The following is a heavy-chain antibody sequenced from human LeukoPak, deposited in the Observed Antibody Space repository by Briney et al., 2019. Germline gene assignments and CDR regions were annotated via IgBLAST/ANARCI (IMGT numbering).Heavy chain of an antibody. V-gene: IGHV1-69*04. Sequence: SVKVSCKASGGTFSSYAISWVRQAPGQGLEWMGRIIPILGIANYAQKFQGRVTITADKSTSTAYMELSSLRSEDTAVYYCARGAPVLNWFDPWGQGTLVTVSS. J-gene: IGHJ5*02. CDR1: GGTFSSYA. CDR3: ARGAPVLNWFDP. D-gene: IGHD1-1*01. CDR2: IIPILGIA.